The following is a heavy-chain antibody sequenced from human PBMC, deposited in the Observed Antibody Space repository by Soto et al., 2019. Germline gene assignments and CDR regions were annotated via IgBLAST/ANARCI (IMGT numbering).Heavy chain of an antibody. D-gene: IGHD3-22*01. Sequence: QVQLVQSGAEVKKPGSSVKVSCKASGGTFSRSAINWVRQAPGQGLEWMGGIIPVFGKPNYAQKFQGRVTITADESTSTAYMELRRLTSEDTAVYYCERDGTLYDSNGYYYVYWGQGTLVTVSS. J-gene: IGHJ4*02. V-gene: IGHV1-69*01. CDR3: ERDGTLYDSNGYYYVY. CDR1: GGTFSRSA. CDR2: IIPVFGKP.